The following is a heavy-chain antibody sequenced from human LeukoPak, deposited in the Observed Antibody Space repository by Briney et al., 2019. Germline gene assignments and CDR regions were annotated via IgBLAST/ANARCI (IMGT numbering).Heavy chain of an antibody. CDR3: ARDYDSSLDY. CDR1: GGSISSYY. D-gene: IGHD3-16*01. V-gene: IGHV4-59*01. J-gene: IGHJ4*02. Sequence: TETLSLTCTVSGGSISSYYWSWIRQPPGKGLEWIGYIYYSGSTNYNLSLKSRVTISVDTSKNQFSLNLSSVTAADTAVYYCARDYDSSLDYWGQGTLVTVSS. CDR2: IYYSGST.